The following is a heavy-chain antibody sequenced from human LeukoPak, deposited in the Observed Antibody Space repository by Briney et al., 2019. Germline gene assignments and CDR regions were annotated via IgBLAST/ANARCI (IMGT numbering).Heavy chain of an antibody. J-gene: IGHJ4*02. CDR3: AGESFSRRAGITMVRGVITY. D-gene: IGHD3-10*01. V-gene: IGHV1-69*11. CDR1: GGTLSNYA. Sequence: SVKVSSKASGGTLSNYAINWVRQAPGQGLEWMGRIIPILDTTNYAQKSQGRVTIITDESTSTAYMELITLRSGDTAVYYCAGESFSRRAGITMVRGVITYWGQGTLVTVSS. CDR2: IIPILDTT.